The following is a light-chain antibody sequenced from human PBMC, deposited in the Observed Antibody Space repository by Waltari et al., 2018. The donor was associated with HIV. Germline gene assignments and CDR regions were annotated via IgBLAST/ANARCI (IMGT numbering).Light chain of an antibody. Sequence: QPVLPQPPSVSAAPGPKVPISCPGSSSNIRKAYVSLYQHVPGAAPRLLIYDDEKRPSGIPDRFSGSKSGTSATLGISGLQTGDGADYYCGTWDPRMGAAVFGGGTKVTVL. CDR3: GTWDPRMGAAV. CDR1: SSNIRKAY. V-gene: IGLV1-51*01. CDR2: DDE. J-gene: IGLJ3*02.